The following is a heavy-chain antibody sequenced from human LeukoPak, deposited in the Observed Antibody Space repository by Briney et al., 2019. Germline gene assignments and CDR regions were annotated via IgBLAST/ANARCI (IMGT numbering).Heavy chain of an antibody. CDR1: GFTFSSYG. CDR3: AKTNAPYSSSWDNSPGAFDI. V-gene: IGHV3-23*01. Sequence: PGGSLRLSCAASGFTFSSYGLSWVRQAPGKGLEWVSSFSGSGSRTYYADSVKGRFTVSRDNSKNTLYLQMSSLRAEDTAVYYCAKTNAPYSSSWDNSPGAFDIWGQGTVVTVSS. CDR2: FSGSGSRT. J-gene: IGHJ3*02. D-gene: IGHD6-13*01.